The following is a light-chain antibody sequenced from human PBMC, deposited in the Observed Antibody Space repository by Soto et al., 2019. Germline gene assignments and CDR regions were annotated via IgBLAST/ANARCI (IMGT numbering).Light chain of an antibody. V-gene: IGLV2-14*01. CDR1: SRDVGGYNY. CDR3: SSYISSSTVVV. J-gene: IGLJ2*01. CDR2: EVS. Sequence: QSALTQPASVSVSPGQSITISCTGTSRDVGGYNYVSWHQQHPGKAPKVIITEVSNRPSGVSNRFSGSKSGNTASLTISGLQAEDEADYYCSSYISSSTVVVFGGGTKVTVL.